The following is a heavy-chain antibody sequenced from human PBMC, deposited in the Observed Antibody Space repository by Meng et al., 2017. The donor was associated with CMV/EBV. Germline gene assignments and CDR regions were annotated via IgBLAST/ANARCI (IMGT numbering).Heavy chain of an antibody. CDR2: IIPILGIA. V-gene: IGHV1-69*02. CDR3: ARVQTDYGGNLLGAFDI. CDR1: GTFSSYT. Sequence: GTFSSYTLSWVRQAPGQGLEWMGRIIPILGIANYAQKFQGRVTITADKSTSTAYMELSSLRSEDTAVYYCARVQTDYGGNLLGAFDIWGQGTMVTVSS. J-gene: IGHJ3*02. D-gene: IGHD4-23*01.